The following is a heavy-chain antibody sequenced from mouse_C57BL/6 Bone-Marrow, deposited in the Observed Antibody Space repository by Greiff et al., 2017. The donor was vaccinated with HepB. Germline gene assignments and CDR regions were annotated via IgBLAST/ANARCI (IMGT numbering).Heavy chain of an antibody. V-gene: IGHV1-63*01. D-gene: IGHD1-1*01. J-gene: IGHJ1*03. CDR3: ARFITTPHWYFDV. CDR2: IYPGGGYT. CDR1: GYTFTNYW. Sequence: VQLQQSGAELVRPGTSVKMSCKASGYTFTNYWIGWAKQRPGHGLEWIGDIYPGGGYTNYNEKFKGKATLTADKSSSTAYMQFSSLTSEDSAICYCARFITTPHWYFDVWGTGTTVTVSS.